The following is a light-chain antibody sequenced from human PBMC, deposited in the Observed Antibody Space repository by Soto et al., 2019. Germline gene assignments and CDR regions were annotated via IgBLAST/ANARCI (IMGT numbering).Light chain of an antibody. V-gene: IGLV3-21*04. CDR2: YDS. CDR1: NIGSKS. CDR3: QVWDSSSDPYVL. J-gene: IGLJ2*01. Sequence: SYELTQPPSVSVAPGKTXRITCGGNNIGSKSVHWYQQKPGQAPVLVIYYDSDRPSGIPERFSGSNSGNTATLTISRVEAGDEADYYCQVWDSSSDPYVLFGGGTKRTVL.